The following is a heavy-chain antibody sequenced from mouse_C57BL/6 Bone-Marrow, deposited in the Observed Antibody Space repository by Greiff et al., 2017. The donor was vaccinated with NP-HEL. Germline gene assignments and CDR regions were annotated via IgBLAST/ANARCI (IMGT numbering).Heavy chain of an antibody. Sequence: QVQLQQSGAELVKPGASVKLSCKASGYTFTSYWMHWVKQRPGQGLEWIGMIHPNSGSTNYNEKVKSKATLTVDKSSSTAYMQLSSLTSEDSAVYYCARPPVYYYGSSSPWFAYWGQGTLVTVSA. CDR3: ARPPVYYYGSSSPWFAY. CDR1: GYTFTSYW. V-gene: IGHV1-64*01. J-gene: IGHJ3*01. D-gene: IGHD1-1*01. CDR2: IHPNSGST.